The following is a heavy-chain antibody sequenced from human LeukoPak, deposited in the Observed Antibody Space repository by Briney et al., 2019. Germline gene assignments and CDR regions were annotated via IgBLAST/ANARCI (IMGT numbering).Heavy chain of an antibody. CDR1: GFTFSSHA. V-gene: IGHV3-23*01. CDR2: VSARGENT. D-gene: IGHD6-19*01. Sequence: GGSLRLPCAASGFTFSSHAMSWARQAPGKGLEWVSAVSARGENTYYADSVKGRFTISRDNSRNTLYLQMNSLRAEDTAVYFCAREKGVARSSGWHAFDIWGQGALVTVS. CDR3: AREKGVARSSGWHAFDI. J-gene: IGHJ3*02.